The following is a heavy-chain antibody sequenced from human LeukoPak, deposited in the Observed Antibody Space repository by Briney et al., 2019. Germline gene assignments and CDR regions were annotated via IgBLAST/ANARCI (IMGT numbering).Heavy chain of an antibody. J-gene: IGHJ4*02. CDR3: ARDRDWAFDY. CDR1: GFTVSSNY. Sequence: PGGSLRLSCAASGFTVSSNYMSWVRQAPGKGLEWVSVIYSGGSTYYADSVKGRFTISRDNAKNSLYLQMNSLRDEDTAMYYCARDRDWAFDYWGQGTLVTVSS. V-gene: IGHV3-53*01. CDR2: IYSGGST. D-gene: IGHD3-9*01.